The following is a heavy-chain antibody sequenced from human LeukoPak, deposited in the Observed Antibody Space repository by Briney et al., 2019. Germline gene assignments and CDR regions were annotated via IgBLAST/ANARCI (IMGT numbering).Heavy chain of an antibody. J-gene: IGHJ4*02. Sequence: GESLKISCKGSGYSFTSYWIGWVRQMPGKGLEWMGIIYRGDSDTRYSPSFQGQVTISADKSISTAYLQWSSLKASDTAMYYCARWHKRWLQFAYYFDYWGQGTLVTVSS. V-gene: IGHV5-51*01. D-gene: IGHD5-24*01. CDR3: ARWHKRWLQFAYYFDY. CDR1: GYSFTSYW. CDR2: IYRGDSDT.